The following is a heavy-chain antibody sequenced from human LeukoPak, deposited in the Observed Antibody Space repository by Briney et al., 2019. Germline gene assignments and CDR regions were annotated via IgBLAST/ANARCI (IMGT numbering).Heavy chain of an antibody. V-gene: IGHV4-34*01. CDR2: MYYVGNT. J-gene: IGHJ4*02. CDR3: APLPTEDPEGIAG. CDR1: GGSFSGYY. D-gene: IGHD4-17*01. Sequence: SETLSLTCAVYGGSFSGYYWGWIRQPPGKGLEWIGSMYYVGNTYYNPSLESRVTISIDTSNNQFSLKLNSVTAADTAVYYCAPLPTEDPEGIAGWGQGTLVTVFS.